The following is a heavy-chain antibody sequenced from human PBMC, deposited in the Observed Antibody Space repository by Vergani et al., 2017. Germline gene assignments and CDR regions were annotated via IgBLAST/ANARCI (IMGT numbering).Heavy chain of an antibody. D-gene: IGHD1-26*01. V-gene: IGHV4-61*02. CDR2: IHSSGTT. J-gene: IGHJ5*02. Sequence: QVQLHESGPGLVKPSLTLSLTCTVSGGSITSGSFHWTWIRQPAGKGLEWIGRIHSSGTTNYTPSLKSRVTLSVYTSKNQLSLRMTSVTAADTAVYYCARDSWTSELRGVYWFDTWGQGTLVSVSS. CDR3: ARDSWTSELRGVYWFDT. CDR1: GGSITSGSFH.